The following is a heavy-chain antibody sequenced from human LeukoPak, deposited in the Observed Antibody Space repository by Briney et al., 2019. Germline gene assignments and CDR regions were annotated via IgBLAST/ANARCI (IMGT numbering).Heavy chain of an antibody. J-gene: IGHJ4*02. CDR2: ITPDKGKT. Sequence: ASVKVSCKASGYTFTSYGISWVRQAPGQGLEWMGWITPDKGKTEYAQKFQGRLTMTTDTSTSTGYMELRNLRSDDTAVYYCARDWGTERIIADNWGQGTLVTVSS. V-gene: IGHV1-18*01. CDR1: GYTFTSYG. CDR3: ARDWGTERIIADN. D-gene: IGHD2/OR15-2a*01.